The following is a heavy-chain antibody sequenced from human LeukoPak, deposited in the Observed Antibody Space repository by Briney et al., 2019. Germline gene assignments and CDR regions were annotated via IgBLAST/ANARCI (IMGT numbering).Heavy chain of an antibody. J-gene: IGHJ5*02. CDR2: IYTSGST. CDR1: GGSISSGSYY. Sequence: PSQTLSLICTVSGGSISSGSYYWSWIRQPAGKGLEWIGRIYTSGSTNYNPSLKSRVTITVDTSKNQFSLKLSSVTAAYTAVYYCAREGAYRSSTSCNWFDPWGQGTLVTVSS. CDR3: AREGAYRSSTSCNWFDP. V-gene: IGHV4-61*02. D-gene: IGHD2-2*01.